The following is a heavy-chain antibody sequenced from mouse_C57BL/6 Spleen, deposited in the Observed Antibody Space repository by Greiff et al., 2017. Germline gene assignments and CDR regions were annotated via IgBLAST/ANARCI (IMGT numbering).Heavy chain of an antibody. CDR2: ISSGSSTI. J-gene: IGHJ4*01. CDR1: GFTFSDYG. V-gene: IGHV5-17*01. CDR3: AKGILRYYYAMDY. D-gene: IGHD1-1*01. Sequence: EVQWVESGGGLVKPGGSLKLSCAASGFTFSDYGMHWVRQAPEKGLEWVAYISSGSSTIYYADTVKGRFTISRDNAKNTLFLQMTSLRSEDTAMYYCAKGILRYYYAMDYWGQGTSVTVSS.